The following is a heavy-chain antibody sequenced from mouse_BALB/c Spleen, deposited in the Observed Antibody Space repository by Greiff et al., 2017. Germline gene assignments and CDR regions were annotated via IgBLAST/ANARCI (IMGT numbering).Heavy chain of an antibody. Sequence: EVQLVESGGGLVQPGGSMKLSCVASGFTFSNYWMNWVRQSPEKGLEWVAEIRLKSNNYATHYAESVKGRFTISRDDSKSSVYLQMNNLRAEDTGIYYCTRGSGTGAMDYWGQGTSVTVSS. D-gene: IGHD1-3*01. CDR3: TRGSGTGAMDY. V-gene: IGHV6-6*02. CDR2: IRLKSNNYAT. J-gene: IGHJ4*01. CDR1: GFTFSNYW.